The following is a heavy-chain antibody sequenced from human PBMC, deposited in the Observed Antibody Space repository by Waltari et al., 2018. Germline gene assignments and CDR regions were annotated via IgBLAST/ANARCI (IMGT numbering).Heavy chain of an antibody. D-gene: IGHD2-2*01. CDR1: GGPMTSYY. J-gene: IGHJ4*02. CDR2: IYTDGST. Sequence: QVQLQESGPGLVKPSETLSLTCTVPGGPMTSYYWSWIRQPAGKGLEWIGRIYTDGSTNYNPSLKSRVTMSVDTSKEQFSLKLSSVTAADTAVYYCARTPAGGRFDYWGQGTLVIVSS. V-gene: IGHV4-4*07. CDR3: ARTPAGGRFDY.